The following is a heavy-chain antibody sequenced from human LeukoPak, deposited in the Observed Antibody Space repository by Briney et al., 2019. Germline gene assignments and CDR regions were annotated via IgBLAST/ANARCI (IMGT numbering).Heavy chain of an antibody. CDR1: GGTFSSYA. CDR3: ATGDIGFPDY. CDR2: IIPIFGTA. J-gene: IGHJ4*02. D-gene: IGHD5-12*01. Sequence: ASVRVSCKASGGTFSSYAISWVRQAPGQGLEWMGGIIPIFGTANYAQKFQGRVTITADESTSTAYMELSSLRSEDTAVYYCATGDIGFPDYWGQGTLVTVSS. V-gene: IGHV1-69*13.